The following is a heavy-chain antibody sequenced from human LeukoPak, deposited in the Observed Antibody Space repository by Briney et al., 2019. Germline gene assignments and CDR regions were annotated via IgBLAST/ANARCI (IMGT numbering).Heavy chain of an antibody. V-gene: IGHV4-30-4*08. CDR2: IYYSGST. Sequence: SETLSLTCTVSGGSISSGDYYWSWIRQPPGKGLEWIGYIYYSGSTYYNPSLKSRVTISVDTSKNQFSLKLSSVTAADTAVYYCARGYTIFGVVITRWFDPWGQGTLVTVSS. CDR3: ARGYTIFGVVITRWFDP. CDR1: GGSISSGDYY. J-gene: IGHJ5*02. D-gene: IGHD3-3*01.